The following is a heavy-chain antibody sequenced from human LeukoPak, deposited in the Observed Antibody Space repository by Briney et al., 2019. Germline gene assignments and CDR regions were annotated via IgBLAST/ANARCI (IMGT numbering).Heavy chain of an antibody. V-gene: IGHV1-2*02. CDR1: GYTFTGYY. Sequence: ASVKVSCKASGYTFTGYYMHWVRQAPGQGLEWMGWINPNSGGTNFAQKFQGRVTMTRDTSISTAYMELSRLRSDDTAVYYCAREKPVAGSRGGFDPWGQGTLVTVSS. CDR3: AREKPVAGSRGGFDP. J-gene: IGHJ5*02. CDR2: INPNSGGT. D-gene: IGHD6-19*01.